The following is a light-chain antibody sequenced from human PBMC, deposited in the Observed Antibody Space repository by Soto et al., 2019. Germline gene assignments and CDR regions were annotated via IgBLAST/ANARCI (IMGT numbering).Light chain of an antibody. J-gene: IGKJ4*01. CDR1: QSVSSNY. V-gene: IGKV3-20*01. CDR3: QQYGASPLFT. CDR2: GAS. Sequence: EIVLMQSPGTLYLSPGERATLSCRASQSVSSNYLAWYQQKPGQAPRLLIYGASTRATGIPDRFSGSGSGTEFTLTISRLEPEDFALYYCQQYGASPLFTFGGGTHVEIK.